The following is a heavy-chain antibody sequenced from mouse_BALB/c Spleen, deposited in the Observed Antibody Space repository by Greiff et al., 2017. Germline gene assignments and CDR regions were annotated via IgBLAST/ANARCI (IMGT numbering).Heavy chain of an antibody. CDR1: GYTFTSYW. D-gene: IGHD2-1*01. Sequence: VQLQQSGAELARPGASVKLSCKASGYTFTSYWMQWVKQRPGQGLEWIGAIYPGDGDTRYTQKFKGKATLTADKSSSTAYMQLSSLASEDSAVYYCARDGNYGYYFDYWGQGTTLTVSS. CDR2: IYPGDGDT. V-gene: IGHV1-87*01. J-gene: IGHJ2*01. CDR3: ARDGNYGYYFDY.